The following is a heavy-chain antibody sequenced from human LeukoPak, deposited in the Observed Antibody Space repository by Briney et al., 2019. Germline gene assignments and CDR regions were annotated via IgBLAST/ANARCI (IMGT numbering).Heavy chain of an antibody. D-gene: IGHD3-22*01. J-gene: IGHJ4*02. CDR1: GFTFSSYW. CDR3: ARVSGYSGTAFDY. Sequence: GGSLRLSCAASGFTFSSYWMHWVRQAPGKGLEWVSVIYSGGSTYYADSVKGRFTISRDNSKNTLYLQMNSLRAEDTAVYYCARVSGYSGTAFDYWGQGTLVTVSS. CDR2: IYSGGST. V-gene: IGHV3-66*01.